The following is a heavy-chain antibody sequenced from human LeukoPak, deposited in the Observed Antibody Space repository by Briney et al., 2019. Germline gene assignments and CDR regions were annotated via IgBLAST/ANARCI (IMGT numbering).Heavy chain of an antibody. V-gene: IGHV3-7*04. CDR1: GFTFSGYW. J-gene: IGHJ3*02. D-gene: IGHD6-13*01. Sequence: GGSLRLSCAASGFTFSGYWMSWVRQAPGKGLEWVAIMMQDASMTTKVDSVKGRFPISRDNAKNSLFLQMNSLRAEDTAVYYCARDWQWQQLDGDAFDIWGQGTMVTVS. CDR2: MMQDASMT. CDR3: ARDWQWQQLDGDAFDI.